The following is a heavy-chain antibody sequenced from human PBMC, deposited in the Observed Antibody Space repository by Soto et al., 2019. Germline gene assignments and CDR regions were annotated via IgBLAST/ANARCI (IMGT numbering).Heavy chain of an antibody. V-gene: IGHV4-34*01. CDR1: GGSFSGYY. Sequence: SETLSLTCAVYGGSFSGYYWSWIRQPPGKGLEWIGEINHSGSTNYNPSLKSRVTISVDTSKNQFSLKLSSVTAADTAVYYCARGGGYSYGYPFGYDYWGQGTLVTVSS. D-gene: IGHD5-18*01. CDR3: ARGGGYSYGYPFGYDY. J-gene: IGHJ4*02. CDR2: INHSGST.